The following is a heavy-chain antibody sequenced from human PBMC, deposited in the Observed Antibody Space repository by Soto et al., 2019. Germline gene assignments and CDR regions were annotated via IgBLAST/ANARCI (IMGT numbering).Heavy chain of an antibody. CDR2: MNPNSGNT. CDR1: GYTFTSYD. J-gene: IGHJ6*02. Sequence: ASVKVSCKASGYTFTSYDINWVRQATGQGLEWMGWMNPNSGNTGYAQKFQGRVTMTRNTSISTAYMELSSLRSEDTAVYYCARXSSGWGLYYYYYYGMDVWGQGTTVTVSS. D-gene: IGHD6-19*01. CDR3: ARXSSGWGLYYYYYYGMDV. V-gene: IGHV1-8*01.